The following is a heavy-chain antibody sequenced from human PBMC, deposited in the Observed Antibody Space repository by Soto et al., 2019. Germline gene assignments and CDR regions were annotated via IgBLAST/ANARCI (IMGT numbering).Heavy chain of an antibody. V-gene: IGHV3-33*01. CDR1: GFTFISYG. Sequence: GVSMRLSCAASGFTFISYGMHWVSQAPGKGLEWVAVIWYDGSNKYYADSVKGRFTISRDNSKNTLYLQMNSLRAEDTAVYYCARDRDSSGFYYYYYYGMDVWGQGTTVTVSS. J-gene: IGHJ6*02. CDR3: ARDRDSSGFYYYYYYGMDV. D-gene: IGHD3-22*01. CDR2: IWYDGSNK.